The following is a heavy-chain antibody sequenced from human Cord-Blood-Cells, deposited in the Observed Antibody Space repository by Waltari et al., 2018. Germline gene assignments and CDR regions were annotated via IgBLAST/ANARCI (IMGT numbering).Heavy chain of an antibody. D-gene: IGHD7-27*01. V-gene: IGHV4-34*01. CDR2: INHSGST. J-gene: IGHJ4*02. CDR1: GGSFSGYS. CDR3: ARLGMGGDY. Sequence: QVQLQQRGAGLLKPSETLSLTCAVYGGSFSGYSWSWIRQPPGKGLEWIGEINHSGSTNYNPSLKSRVTISVDTSKNQVSLKLSSVTAADTAVYYCARLGMGGDYWGQGTLVTVSS.